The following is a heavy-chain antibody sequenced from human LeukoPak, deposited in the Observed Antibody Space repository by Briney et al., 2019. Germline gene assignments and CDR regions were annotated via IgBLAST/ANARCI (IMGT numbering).Heavy chain of an antibody. J-gene: IGHJ3*01. Sequence: ASVKVSCKASGYTSTGYYMHWVRQAPGQGLEWMGRINPNSGGTNYAQKFQGRVTMTRDTSISTAYMELSRLRSDDTAVYYCAVAKKIDSSGYYFGWGQGTMVTVSS. CDR1: GYTSTGYY. CDR2: INPNSGGT. V-gene: IGHV1-2*06. D-gene: IGHD3-22*01. CDR3: AVAKKIDSSGYYFG.